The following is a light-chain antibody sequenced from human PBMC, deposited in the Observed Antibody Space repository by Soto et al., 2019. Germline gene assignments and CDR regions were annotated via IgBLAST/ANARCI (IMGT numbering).Light chain of an antibody. CDR3: SSYSGSNNFVL. CDR1: SSDVGGYKY. Sequence: QSVLTQPPSASGSPGQSVTISCTGTSSDVGGYKYVSWYQQHPGKPPKLMIFEVSKRPSGVPDRFSGSKSVNTASLTVSGLQAEDEADYYCSSYSGSNNFVLFGGGTQLTVL. CDR2: EVS. V-gene: IGLV2-8*01. J-gene: IGLJ2*01.